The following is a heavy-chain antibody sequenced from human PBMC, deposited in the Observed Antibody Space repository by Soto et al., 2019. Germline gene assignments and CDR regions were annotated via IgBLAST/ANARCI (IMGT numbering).Heavy chain of an antibody. V-gene: IGHV4-39*01. Sequence: SETLSLTCTVSGGSIISSSYYWGWIRQPPGKGLEWIGSIYYSGSTYYNPSLKSRVTISVDTSKNQFSLKLSSVTAADTAVYYCARGLSGSYSNWFDPWGQGTLVTVS. J-gene: IGHJ5*02. CDR3: ARGLSGSYSNWFDP. D-gene: IGHD1-26*01. CDR2: IYYSGST. CDR1: GGSIISSSYY.